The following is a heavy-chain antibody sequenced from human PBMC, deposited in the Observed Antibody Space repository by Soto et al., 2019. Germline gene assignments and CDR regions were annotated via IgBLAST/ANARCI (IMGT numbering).Heavy chain of an antibody. CDR3: AKGVMVTNVRAGFDF. J-gene: IGHJ4*02. D-gene: IGHD2-21*02. CDR2: ISDTGGST. CDR1: GFTFSNYA. V-gene: IGHV3-23*01. Sequence: EVQLLESGGGLVQPGESLRLSCAASGFTFSNYAMHWARQAPGKGLEWVSVISDTGGSTFYADSVKGRFTISRDNSKNTLTLQLNSLRAEDTAVYYCAKGVMVTNVRAGFDFWGQGTLVTVCS.